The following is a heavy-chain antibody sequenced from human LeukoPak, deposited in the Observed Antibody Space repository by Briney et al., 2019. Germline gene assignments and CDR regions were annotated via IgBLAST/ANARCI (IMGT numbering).Heavy chain of an antibody. J-gene: IGHJ6*04. Sequence: GGSLRLSCAVSGFPFSNSWMYWVRQAPGKGLEGVANIKKDGSGISYVESVKGRFIISRDNSRNSLYLQMNSLKVEGTAVYFCAGGNAMDVWGKGTAVTVYS. V-gene: IGHV3-7*03. CDR3: AGGNAMDV. CDR2: IKKDGSGI. CDR1: GFPFSNSW.